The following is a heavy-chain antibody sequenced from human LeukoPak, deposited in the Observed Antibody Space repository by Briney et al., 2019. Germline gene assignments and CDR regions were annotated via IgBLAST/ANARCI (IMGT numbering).Heavy chain of an antibody. CDR3: ASPRGVAAAGTLDAFDI. V-gene: IGHV1-18*01. D-gene: IGHD6-13*01. J-gene: IGHJ3*02. CDR2: ISAYNGNT. CDR1: GYTFTSYG. Sequence: WASVKVSCKASGYTFTSYGISWVRQAPGQGLEWMGWISAYNGNTNYAQKLQGRVTMTTDTSTSTAYMELRSLRSDDTAVYYCASPRGVAAAGTLDAFDIWGQGTMVTVSS.